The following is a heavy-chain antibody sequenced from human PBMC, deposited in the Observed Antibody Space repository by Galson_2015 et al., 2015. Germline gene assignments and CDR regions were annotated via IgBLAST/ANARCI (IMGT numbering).Heavy chain of an antibody. V-gene: IGHV4-38-2*02. Sequence: ETLSLTCTVSGYSISSGFFWGWIRQPPGKGLEWIGSTYQSGSTYYNPSLRSRATVSVDTSQNQFSLKLSSVTATDTAVYYCARVHSGYYYGAFDIWGQGTMVTVSS. CDR3: ARVHSGYYYGAFDI. D-gene: IGHD3-22*01. J-gene: IGHJ3*02. CDR2: TYQSGST. CDR1: GYSISSGFF.